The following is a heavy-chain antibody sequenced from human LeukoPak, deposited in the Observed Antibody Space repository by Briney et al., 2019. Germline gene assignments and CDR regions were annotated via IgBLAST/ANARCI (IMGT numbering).Heavy chain of an antibody. V-gene: IGHV4-39*01. D-gene: IGHD3-9*01. CDR1: GGSISSSSDY. Sequence: SETLSLTCTVSGGSISSSSDYWGWIRQPPGKGLEWIGSIYYSGSTYYNPSLKSRVTISVDTSKNQFSLKLSSVTAADTAVYYCARQYYDISAGAFDIWGQGTMVTVSS. CDR3: ARQYYDISAGAFDI. CDR2: IYYSGST. J-gene: IGHJ3*02.